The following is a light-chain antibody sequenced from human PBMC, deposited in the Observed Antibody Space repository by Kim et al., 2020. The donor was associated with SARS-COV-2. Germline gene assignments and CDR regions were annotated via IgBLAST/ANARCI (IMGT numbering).Light chain of an antibody. V-gene: IGLV2-14*03. J-gene: IGLJ1*01. CDR2: DVS. CDR3: SSYTGSTPYV. Sequence: GQSITISCTGTSRDVGGYDYVSWYQQHPGKAPKLMIYDVSNRPSGVSNRFSGSKSGNTASLTISGLQAEDEADYYCSSYTGSTPYVFGTGTKVTVL. CDR1: SRDVGGYDY.